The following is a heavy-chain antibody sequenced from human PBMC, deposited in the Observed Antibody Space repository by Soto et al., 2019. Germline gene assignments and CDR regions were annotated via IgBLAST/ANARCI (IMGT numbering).Heavy chain of an antibody. CDR3: ASPKGGAFDI. Sequence: EVQLVESGGGLVKPGGSLRLSCSASGFTISSYTMNWVRQAPGRGLEWVSSISSTTSNIYYADSVKGRFTISRDNAKNALYLQMNSLRGEDTAVYYCASPKGGAFDIWGQATMVTVSS. CDR1: GFTISSYT. V-gene: IGHV3-21*01. J-gene: IGHJ3*02. CDR2: ISSTTSNI. D-gene: IGHD3-16*01.